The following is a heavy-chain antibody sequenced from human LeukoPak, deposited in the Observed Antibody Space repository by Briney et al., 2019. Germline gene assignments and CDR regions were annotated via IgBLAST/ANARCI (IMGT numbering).Heavy chain of an antibody. V-gene: IGHV3-20*04. CDR2: INWNGGST. J-gene: IGHJ4*02. CDR1: GFIFDDYG. Sequence: PGGSLRLSCAASGFIFDDYGMSWVRQAPGKGLEWVSGINWNGGSTGYADSVKGRFTISRDNAKNSLYLQMNSLRAEDTAVYYCARAAGYCSSTSCYIDYWGQGTLVTVSS. CDR3: ARAAGYCSSTSCYIDY. D-gene: IGHD2-2*02.